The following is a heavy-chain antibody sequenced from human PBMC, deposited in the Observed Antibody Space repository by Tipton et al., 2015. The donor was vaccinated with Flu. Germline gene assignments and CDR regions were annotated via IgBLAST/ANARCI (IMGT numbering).Heavy chain of an antibody. CDR2: SHFTGGG. J-gene: IGHJ5*02. D-gene: IGHD3-9*01. Sequence: TLSLTCTVSDGSVSSSLYYWGWIRQPPGKRLEWIGHSHFTGGGSYNPSLKSRVTISQDTSKNQFSLDLTSVTAADTAVYYCVRVKTFDFIPNYFDPWGPGTLVTVSS. V-gene: IGHV4-39*07. CDR3: VRVKTFDFIPNYFDP. CDR1: DGSVSSSLYY.